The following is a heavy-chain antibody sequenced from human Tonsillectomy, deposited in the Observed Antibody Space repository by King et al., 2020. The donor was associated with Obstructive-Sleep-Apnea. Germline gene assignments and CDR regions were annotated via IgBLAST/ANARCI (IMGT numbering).Heavy chain of an antibody. D-gene: IGHD6-13*01. CDR2: IYYSGST. J-gene: IGHJ4*02. Sequence: VQLQESGPGLVKPSQTLSLTCTVSGGSISSGGYYWSWIRQHPGKGLEWIGYIYYSGSTHYNPSLKSRVTISVDTSKNQFSLKLSSVTAADTAVYYCARDRGIAAAGIDYWGQGTLVTVSS. V-gene: IGHV4-31*03. CDR3: ARDRGIAAAGIDY. CDR1: GGSISSGGYY.